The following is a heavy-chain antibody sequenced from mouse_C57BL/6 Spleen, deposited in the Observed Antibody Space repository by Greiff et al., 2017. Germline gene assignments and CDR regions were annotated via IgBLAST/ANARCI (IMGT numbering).Heavy chain of an antibody. CDR1: GFTFSSYA. CDR3: ARAVYSNSPDY. J-gene: IGHJ2*01. CDR2: ISDGGSYT. D-gene: IGHD2-5*01. V-gene: IGHV5-4*03. Sequence: EVKLVESGGGLVKPGGSLKLSCAASGFTFSSYAMSWVRQTPEKRLEWVATISDGGSYTYYPDNVKGRFTISRDNANNNLYLQISHLTSEATAVYYCARAVYSNSPDYWGQGTPLTVSS.